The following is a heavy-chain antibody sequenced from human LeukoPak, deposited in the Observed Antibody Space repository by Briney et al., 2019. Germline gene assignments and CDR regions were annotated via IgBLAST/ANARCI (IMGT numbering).Heavy chain of an antibody. V-gene: IGHV4-61*01. CDR2: IYYSGST. CDR3: ARVGDWNDLVY. Sequence: SETLSLTCTVSGASVSSGIYYWSWIRQPPGKGMEWIGYIYYSGSTNYNPSLKSRVTISVDTSKNKFFLQLTSVTAADTAVYYCARVGDWNDLVYWGQGTLVTVSS. J-gene: IGHJ4*02. D-gene: IGHD1-1*01. CDR1: GASVSSGIYY.